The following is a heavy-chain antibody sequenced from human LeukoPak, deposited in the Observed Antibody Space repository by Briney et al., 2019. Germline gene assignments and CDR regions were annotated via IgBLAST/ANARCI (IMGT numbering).Heavy chain of an antibody. CDR1: GYTFTSYG. CDR3: ARGRVIGPQYYYYMDV. CDR2: ISAYNGNT. J-gene: IGHJ6*03. Sequence: ASVKVSCKASGYTFTSYGISWVRQAPGQGLEWMGWISAYNGNTNYAQKLQGRVTMTTDTSTSTAYMELRSLRSDDTAVYYCARGRVIGPQYYYYMDVWGKGTTVTVSS. V-gene: IGHV1-18*01. D-gene: IGHD3-10*01.